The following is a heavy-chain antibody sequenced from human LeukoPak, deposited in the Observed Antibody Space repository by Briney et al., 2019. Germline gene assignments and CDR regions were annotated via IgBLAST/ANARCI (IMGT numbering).Heavy chain of an antibody. V-gene: IGHV4-4*07. CDR3: ARDTDNCIAAACAFDI. Sequence: GSLRLSCAASGFTFSSYAMSWIRQPAGKGLEWIGRIYTSGSTNYNPSLKSRVTMSVDTSKNQFSLKLSSVTAADTAVYYCARDTDNCIAAACAFDIWGQGTMVTVSS. CDR2: IYTSGST. D-gene: IGHD6-13*01. CDR1: GFTFSSYA. J-gene: IGHJ3*02.